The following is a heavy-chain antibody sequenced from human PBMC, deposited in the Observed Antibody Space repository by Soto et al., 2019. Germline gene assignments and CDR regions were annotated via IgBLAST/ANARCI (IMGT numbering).Heavy chain of an antibody. Sequence: EVQLLESGGGLVQPGGSLRLSCAASGFTFSSYAMSWVRQAPGKGLEWVSAISGSGGSTYYADSVKGRFTISRDNSKSTRYLQMNSLRAEDTAVYYCAKRSLVEWGGGFDYWGQGTLVTVSS. V-gene: IGHV3-23*01. D-gene: IGHD1-26*01. J-gene: IGHJ4*02. CDR2: ISGSGGST. CDR3: AKRSLVEWGGGFDY. CDR1: GFTFSSYA.